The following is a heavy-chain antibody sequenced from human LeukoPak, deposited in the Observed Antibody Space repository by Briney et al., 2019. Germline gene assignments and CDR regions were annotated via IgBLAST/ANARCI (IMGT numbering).Heavy chain of an antibody. J-gene: IGHJ4*02. CDR2: ISAYNGNT. D-gene: IGHD2-2*01. Sequence: ASVKVSCKASGYTFTSYGISWVRQAPGQGLEWMGWISAYNGNTNYAQKLQGRVTMTTDTSTSTAYMELRSLRSDDTAVYYCARAPRKYCSSTSCYFDYWGQGTQVTVSS. CDR3: ARAPRKYCSSTSCYFDY. CDR1: GYTFTSYG. V-gene: IGHV1-18*01.